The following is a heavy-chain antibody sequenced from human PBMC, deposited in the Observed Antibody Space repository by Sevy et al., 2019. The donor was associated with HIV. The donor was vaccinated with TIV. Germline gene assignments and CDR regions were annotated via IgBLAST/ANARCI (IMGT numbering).Heavy chain of an antibody. CDR1: GFTFSSYW. V-gene: IGHV3-7*01. CDR3: ARASKVLLWFGEDNWFDP. CDR2: IKQDGSEK. J-gene: IGHJ5*02. Sequence: GGSLRLSCAASGFTFSSYWMSWVRQAPGKGLEWVANIKQDGSEKYYVDSVKGRFTISRDNAKNSLYLQMNSLRAGDTAVYYCARASKVLLWFGEDNWFDPWGQGTLVTVSS. D-gene: IGHD3-10*01.